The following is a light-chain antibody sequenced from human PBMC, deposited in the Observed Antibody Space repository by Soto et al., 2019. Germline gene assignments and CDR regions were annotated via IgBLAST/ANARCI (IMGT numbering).Light chain of an antibody. CDR2: AAS. V-gene: IGKV1-12*01. CDR3: QQAQSFPPT. J-gene: IGKJ3*01. Sequence: DIQMTQFPSSVSASVGDRVTITCRASQGIRSWLAWYQQKPGKAAKLLINAASSLQTGVPSRFSGSGSGTDFTLTISSLQPEDFATYYCQQAQSFPPTFGPGTNVDIK. CDR1: QGIRSW.